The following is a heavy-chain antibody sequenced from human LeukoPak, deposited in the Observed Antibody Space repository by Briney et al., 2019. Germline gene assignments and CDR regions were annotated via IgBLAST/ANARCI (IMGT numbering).Heavy chain of an antibody. CDR1: GGSISSGGYS. V-gene: IGHV4-30-4*07. J-gene: IGHJ5*02. D-gene: IGHD3-16*01. CDR3: ARRGRSYPYNWFDP. Sequence: SQTLSLTCAVSGGSISSGGYSWSWIRQPPGKGLEWIGYIYYSGSTYYNPSLKSRVTISVDTSKNQFSLKLSSVTAADTAVYYCARRGRSYPYNWFDPWGQGTLVTVSS. CDR2: IYYSGST.